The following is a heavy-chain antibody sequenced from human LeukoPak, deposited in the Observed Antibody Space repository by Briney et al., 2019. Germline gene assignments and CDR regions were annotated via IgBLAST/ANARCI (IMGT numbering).Heavy chain of an antibody. J-gene: IGHJ2*01. CDR1: GGSISSYY. CDR3: ARHEVKWELPHVALRWYFDL. Sequence: SETLSLTCTVSGGSISSYYWSWIRQPPGKGLEWIGYIYYSGSTNHNPSLKSRVTISVDTSKNQFSLKLSSVTAADTAVYYCARHEVKWELPHVALRWYFDLWGRGTLVTVSS. CDR2: IYYSGST. V-gene: IGHV4-59*08. D-gene: IGHD1-26*01.